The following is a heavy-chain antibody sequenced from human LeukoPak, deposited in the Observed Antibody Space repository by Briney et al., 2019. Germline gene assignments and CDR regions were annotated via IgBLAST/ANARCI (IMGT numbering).Heavy chain of an antibody. V-gene: IGHV4-34*01. D-gene: IGHD6-6*01. J-gene: IGHJ5*02. Sequence: SETLSLNCGVYGGSFSGYHWTWIRLRPGKGLDWIGDIDHSGSAHYNPSLKSRVTISIDTSNKQFSLNLHSATAADTAVYYCARGFPTSSRWFDPWGQGTLVTVSS. CDR2: IDHSGSA. CDR3: ARGFPTSSRWFDP. CDR1: GGSFSGYH.